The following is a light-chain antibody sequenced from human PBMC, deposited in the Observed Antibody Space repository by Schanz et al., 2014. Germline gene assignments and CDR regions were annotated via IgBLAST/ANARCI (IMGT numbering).Light chain of an antibody. Sequence: QSALTQPASVSGSPGQSITISCTGTSSDVGTYNYVSWYQQHPGKAPKLMIYEVSKRPSGVPDRFSGSKSGNTASLTVSWLQAEDEAVYYCSSYAGSNNLVFGGGTKLTVL. J-gene: IGLJ2*01. CDR1: SSDVGTYNY. V-gene: IGLV2-8*01. CDR2: EVS. CDR3: SSYAGSNNLV.